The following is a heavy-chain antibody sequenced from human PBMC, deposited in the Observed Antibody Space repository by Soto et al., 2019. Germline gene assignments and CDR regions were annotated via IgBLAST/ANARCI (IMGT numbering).Heavy chain of an antibody. Sequence: ASVKVSCKASGYTFTSYAMHWVRQAPGQRLEWMGWINAGNGNTKYSQKFQGRVTITSDTSASTAYMELSSLISEDTAVYYCARVTYGSHAFDIWGQGTMVTVSS. D-gene: IGHD3-10*01. CDR1: GYTFTSYA. CDR2: INAGNGNT. V-gene: IGHV1-3*01. J-gene: IGHJ3*02. CDR3: ARVTYGSHAFDI.